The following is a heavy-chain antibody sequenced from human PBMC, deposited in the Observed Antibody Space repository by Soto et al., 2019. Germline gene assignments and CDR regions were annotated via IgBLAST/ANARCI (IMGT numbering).Heavy chain of an antibody. D-gene: IGHD2-15*01. Sequence: SLKISWNGSGYIFSGYWITGGRQKPGKGLEWMGRIDPSDSQTYYSPSFRGHVTISVTKSITTVFLQWSSLRATDTAMYYCARQIYVSYSCRNHRDLLSFRAQRSPDL. CDR1: GYIFSGYW. J-gene: IGHJ2*01. CDR3: ARQIYVSYSCRNHRDLLSFRAQRSPDL. V-gene: IGHV5-10-1*01. CDR2: IDPSDSQT.